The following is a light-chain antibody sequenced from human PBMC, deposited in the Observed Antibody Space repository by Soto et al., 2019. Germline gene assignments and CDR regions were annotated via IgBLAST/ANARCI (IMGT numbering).Light chain of an antibody. Sequence: EIVLTQSPGTLSLSPGERATLSCRASQTLSSDYLAWYQQKPGQAPRLLIYGASSRATGIPDRFSGSGSGTHFTLTISRLEPEDVAVYYCQQYDDLPSFGQGTRLEIK. J-gene: IGKJ5*01. CDR3: QQYDDLPS. CDR1: QTLSSDY. CDR2: GAS. V-gene: IGKV3-20*01.